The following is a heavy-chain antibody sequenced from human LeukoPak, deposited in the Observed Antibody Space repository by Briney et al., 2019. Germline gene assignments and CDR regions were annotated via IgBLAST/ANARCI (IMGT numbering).Heavy chain of an antibody. V-gene: IGHV4-61*02. Sequence: PSETLSLTCTVSGDSISTSNSYWSWIRQPAGKGLEWIGRIYTSGSTNYNPSLKSRVTISVDTSKNQFSLKLSSVTAADTAVYYCARDGSRDGYNYRYYYYYMDVWGKGTTVTISS. D-gene: IGHD5-24*01. CDR3: ARDGSRDGYNYRYYYYYMDV. J-gene: IGHJ6*03. CDR2: IYTSGST. CDR1: GDSISTSNSY.